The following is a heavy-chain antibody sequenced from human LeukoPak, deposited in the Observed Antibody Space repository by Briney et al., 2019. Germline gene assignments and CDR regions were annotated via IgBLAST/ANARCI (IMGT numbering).Heavy chain of an antibody. V-gene: IGHV4-39*07. CDR1: GGSISSSSYY. J-gene: IGHJ6*03. D-gene: IGHD1-26*01. Sequence: PSETLSLTCTVSGGSISSSSYYWGWIRQPPGKGLEWIGYIYYSGSTYYNPSLKSRVTISVDTSKNQFSLKLSSVTAADTAVYYCARDGSVGSYYYYMDVWGKGTTVTVSS. CDR3: ARDGSVGSYYYYMDV. CDR2: IYYSGST.